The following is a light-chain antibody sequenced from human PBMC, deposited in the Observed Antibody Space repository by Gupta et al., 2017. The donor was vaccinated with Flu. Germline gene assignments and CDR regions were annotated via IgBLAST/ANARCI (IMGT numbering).Light chain of an antibody. CDR3: MQTTRGPT. Sequence: LPVSLGQPASISCRSSQSLEYSDGDTYLTWFHQRPGQSPRRLIYKVSNRDSGVPDRFSGSXSGTDGTLXISRVEAEDVGVYYCMQTTRGPTFGXGTKLEIK. J-gene: IGKJ2*01. V-gene: IGKV2-30*01. CDR2: KVS. CDR1: QSLEYSDGDTY.